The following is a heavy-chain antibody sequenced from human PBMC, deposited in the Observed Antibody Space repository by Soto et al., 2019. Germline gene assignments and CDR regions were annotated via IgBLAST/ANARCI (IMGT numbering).Heavy chain of an antibody. V-gene: IGHV3-48*02. CDR3: ARGILDYSYGMDV. D-gene: IGHD3-9*01. CDR1: GFTFTSYN. Sequence: HPGGSLRLSCAASGFTFTSYNMNWVRQAPGKGLEWVSYISTRSGTIYYADSVKGRFTISRDNAKNSLYLEMNSLGDDDTAVYYCARGILDYSYGMDVWGQGTTVTVSS. CDR2: ISTRSGTI. J-gene: IGHJ6*02.